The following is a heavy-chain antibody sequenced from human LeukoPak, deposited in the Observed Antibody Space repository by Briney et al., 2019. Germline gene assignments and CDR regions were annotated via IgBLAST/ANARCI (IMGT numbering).Heavy chain of an antibody. CDR2: ISYDGSNK. CDR1: GFTFSSYG. CDR3: AKDRDSSSWYYYYYYGTDV. J-gene: IGHJ6*02. V-gene: IGHV3-30*18. D-gene: IGHD6-13*01. Sequence: GGPLRLSCAASGFTFSSYGMHWVRQAPGKGLEWVAVISYDGSNKYYADSVKGRFTISRDNSKNTLYLQMNSLRAEDTAVYYCAKDRDSSSWYYYYYYGTDVWGQGTTVTVSS.